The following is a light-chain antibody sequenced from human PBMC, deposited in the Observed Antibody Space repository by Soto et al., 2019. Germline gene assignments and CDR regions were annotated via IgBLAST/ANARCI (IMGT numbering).Light chain of an antibody. CDR1: SSDVGSYNL. J-gene: IGLJ1*01. CDR2: EGS. CDR3: CSYTTSSTYV. Sequence: QSALTQPASVSGSPGQSITISCTGTSSDVGSYNLVSWYQQYSGKAPKLMIYEGSKRPSGVSNRFSGSKSGNTASLTISGLQAEDEADYYCCSYTTSSTYVFGTGTKVTVL. V-gene: IGLV2-23*01.